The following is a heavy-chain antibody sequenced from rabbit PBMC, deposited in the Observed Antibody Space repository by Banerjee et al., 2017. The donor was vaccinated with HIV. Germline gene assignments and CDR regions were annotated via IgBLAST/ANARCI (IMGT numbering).Heavy chain of an antibody. CDR3: ARGDWLNL. CDR2: IYASEGSA. J-gene: IGHJ4*01. D-gene: IGHD4-1*01. V-gene: IGHV1S7*01. Sequence: GGSLTLSCKASGFDFSSYYMSWVRQAPGKGLEWIGIIYASEGSADYASWVNGRFTISSDSAQNTLYLQLNSLTAADTATYFCARGDWLNLWGQGTLVTVS. CDR1: GFDFSSYY.